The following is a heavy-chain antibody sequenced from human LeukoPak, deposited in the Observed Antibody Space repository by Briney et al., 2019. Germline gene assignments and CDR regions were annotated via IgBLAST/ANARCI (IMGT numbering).Heavy chain of an antibody. Sequence: ASVKVSCKASGYTFTSYGISWVRQAPGQGLEWMGWISAYNGNTNYARKLQGRVTMTTDTSTSTAYMELRSLRSEDTAVYYCARDSESFPSLSAFDIWGQGTMVTVSS. CDR3: ARDSESFPSLSAFDI. D-gene: IGHD3-16*02. CDR1: GYTFTSYG. V-gene: IGHV1-18*01. CDR2: ISAYNGNT. J-gene: IGHJ3*02.